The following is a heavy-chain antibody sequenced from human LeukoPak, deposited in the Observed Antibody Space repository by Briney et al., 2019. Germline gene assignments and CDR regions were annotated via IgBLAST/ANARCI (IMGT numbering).Heavy chain of an antibody. D-gene: IGHD2-2*01. J-gene: IGHJ4*02. CDR1: GFTFSSYG. CDR2: IRYDGSNK. Sequence: GGSLRLSCAASGFTFSSYGMHWVRQAPGKGLEWAAFIRYDGSNKYYADSVKGRFTISRDNSKNTLYLQMNSLRTEDTAVYYCAKDSCSSTSCFRGFDYWGQGTLVTVSS. CDR3: AKDSCSSTSCFRGFDY. V-gene: IGHV3-30*02.